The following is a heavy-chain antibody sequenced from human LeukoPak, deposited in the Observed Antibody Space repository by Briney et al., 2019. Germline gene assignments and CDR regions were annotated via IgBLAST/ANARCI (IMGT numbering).Heavy chain of an antibody. D-gene: IGHD1-26*01. CDR3: ARDVGATPGYFDY. CDR2: IYTSGST. V-gene: IGHV4-61*02. CDR1: GGSISSGSYY. J-gene: IGHJ4*02. Sequence: PSQTLSLTCTVSGGSISSGSYYWSWIRQPAGKGLEWIGRIYTSGSTSYNPSLKSRVTISVDTSKNQFSLKLSSVTAADTAVYYCARDVGATPGYFDYWGQGTLVTVSS.